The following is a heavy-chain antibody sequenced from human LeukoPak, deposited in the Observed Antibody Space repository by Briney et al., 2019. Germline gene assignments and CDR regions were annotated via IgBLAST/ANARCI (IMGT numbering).Heavy chain of an antibody. V-gene: IGHV3-33*01. D-gene: IGHD1-26*01. CDR2: IWYDGSNK. CDR3: ARDHLTSYVTSIDY. J-gene: IGHJ4*02. Sequence: GGSLRLSCALSGFTLTIYGMHWVRQAPGKGLEWVAVIWYDGSNKYYADSVTGRFTISRDNSKNTLYLQMNRLRAKDTAVHYCARDHLTSYVTSIDYWGQGTLVTVSS. CDR1: GFTLTIYG.